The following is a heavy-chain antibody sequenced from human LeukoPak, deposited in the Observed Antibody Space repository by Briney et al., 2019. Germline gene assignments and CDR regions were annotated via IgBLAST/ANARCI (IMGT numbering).Heavy chain of an antibody. V-gene: IGHV4-59*01. CDR3: AREGPYDFWSGYLDY. J-gene: IGHJ4*02. CDR2: IYYSGST. D-gene: IGHD3-3*01. Sequence: SETLSLTCTVSGGSISSYYWSWIRQPPGKGLEWIGYIYYSGSTNYNPSLKSRVTISVDTSKNQFSLNLSSVTAADTAVYYCAREGPYDFWSGYLDYWGQGTLVTVSS. CDR1: GGSISSYY.